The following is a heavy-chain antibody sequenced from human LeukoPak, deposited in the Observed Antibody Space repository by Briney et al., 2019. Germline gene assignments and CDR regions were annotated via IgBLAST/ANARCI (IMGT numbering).Heavy chain of an antibody. CDR3: ARAPGIAVSGTSGAFDI. V-gene: IGHV3-33*01. J-gene: IGHJ3*02. Sequence: GGSLRLSCAASAFTFSTYGMRWVRQAPGKGLEWVALIWYDGSNQYYADSVKGRFTISRDNSKNTLYLQMNSLRADDTAVYYCARAPGIAVSGTSGAFDIWGQGTMVTVSS. CDR2: IWYDGSNQ. CDR1: AFTFSTYG. D-gene: IGHD6-13*01.